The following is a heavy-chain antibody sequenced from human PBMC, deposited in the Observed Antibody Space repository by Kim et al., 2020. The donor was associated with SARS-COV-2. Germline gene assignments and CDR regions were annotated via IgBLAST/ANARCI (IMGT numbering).Heavy chain of an antibody. V-gene: IGHV4-39*01. CDR3: ARLVSENSAVEY. J-gene: IGHJ4*02. CDR1: GDSISRNSKY. Sequence: SETLSLTCTVSGDSISRNSKYWGWIRPPTGQGLEWIGSINYSGNTYYNPPLKRRVTISVDTYKNQFALKMRTVTAADTDVYYCARLVSENSAVEYWGQGTLVTVSS. CDR2: INYSGNT.